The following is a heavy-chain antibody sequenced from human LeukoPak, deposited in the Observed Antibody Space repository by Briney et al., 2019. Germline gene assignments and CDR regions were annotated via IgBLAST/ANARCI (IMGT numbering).Heavy chain of an antibody. Sequence: GRSLRLSCAASGFTFSSYGMHWVRQAPGKGLEWVAVIWYDGSNKYYADSVKGRFTISRDNSKNTLYLQMNSLRAEDTAVYYCARDRDIVVVPAALGWFDPWGQGTPVTVSS. CDR2: IWYDGSNK. V-gene: IGHV3-33*01. J-gene: IGHJ5*02. CDR1: GFTFSSYG. D-gene: IGHD2-2*01. CDR3: ARDRDIVVVPAALGWFDP.